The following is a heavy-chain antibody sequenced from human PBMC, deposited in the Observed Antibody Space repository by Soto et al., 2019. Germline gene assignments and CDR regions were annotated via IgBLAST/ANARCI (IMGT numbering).Heavy chain of an antibody. CDR2: INHSGST. J-gene: IGHJ4*02. CDR3: ERGRVRGYCSSNSCYTNEY. CDR1: GGSFSGYY. D-gene: IGHD2-2*02. Sequence: SETLSLTCAVYGGSFSGYYWSWIRQPPGKGLEWIGEINHSGSTNYNPSLKSRVTISVDTSKNQFSLKLSSVTAADTAVYYCERGRVRGYCSSNSCYTNEYWGQGTLVTVS. V-gene: IGHV4-34*01.